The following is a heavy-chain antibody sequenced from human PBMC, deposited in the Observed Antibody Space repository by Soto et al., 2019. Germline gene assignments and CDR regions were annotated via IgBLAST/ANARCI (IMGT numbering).Heavy chain of an antibody. D-gene: IGHD3-9*01. CDR1: GYTFTSYG. CDR3: ATIGDTYYDILTGYYHHDAFDI. V-gene: IGHV1-18*01. CDR2: ISAYNGNT. J-gene: IGHJ3*02. Sequence: ASVKVSCKASGYTFTSYGISWVRQAPGQGLEWMGWISAYNGNTNYAQKLQGRVTMTTDTSTSTAYMELRSLRSDDTAVYYCATIGDTYYDILTGYYHHDAFDIWGQGTMVTVSS.